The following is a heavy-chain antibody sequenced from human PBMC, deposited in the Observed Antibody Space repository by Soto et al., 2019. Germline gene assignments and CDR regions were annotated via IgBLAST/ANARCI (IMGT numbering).Heavy chain of an antibody. Sequence: ASVKVSCKASGYTFTSYAMHWVRQAPGQRLEWMGWINAGNGNTKYSQKFQGRVTITRDTSASTAYMELSSLRSEDTAVYYCARDCYDGYGDYGLSWFEPWGQGTLVTVSS. J-gene: IGHJ5*02. D-gene: IGHD4-17*01. CDR3: ARDCYDGYGDYGLSWFEP. CDR1: GYTFTSYA. CDR2: INAGNGNT. V-gene: IGHV1-3*01.